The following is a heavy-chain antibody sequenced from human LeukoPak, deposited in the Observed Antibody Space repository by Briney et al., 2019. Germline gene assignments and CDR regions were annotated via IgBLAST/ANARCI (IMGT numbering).Heavy chain of an antibody. D-gene: IGHD6-19*01. V-gene: IGHV1-2*02. J-gene: IGHJ6*03. CDR2: INPNSGGT. Sequence: ASVKVSCKASGFTFTGYYMHWVRQAPGQGLEWMGWINPNSGGTNYAQKFQGRVTMTRDTSISTAYMELSRLRSDDTAVYYCARHRPKKIAVAGRYYYYYMDVWGKGTTVTISS. CDR1: GFTFTGYY. CDR3: ARHRPKKIAVAGRYYYYYMDV.